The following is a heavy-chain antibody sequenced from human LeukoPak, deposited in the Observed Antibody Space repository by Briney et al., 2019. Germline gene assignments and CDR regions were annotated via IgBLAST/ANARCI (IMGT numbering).Heavy chain of an antibody. J-gene: IGHJ3*02. D-gene: IGHD1-26*01. Sequence: AGGSLRLSCAASGFSFSDYAMHWVRQPPGKGLEWVAVIAYDGTNKYYADSVKGRFTISRDNSKNTLYMQMNSLRDDDTAVYYCARDHWEAFDIWGQGTIVSVSS. CDR3: ARDHWEAFDI. V-gene: IGHV3-30-3*01. CDR1: GFSFSDYA. CDR2: IAYDGTNK.